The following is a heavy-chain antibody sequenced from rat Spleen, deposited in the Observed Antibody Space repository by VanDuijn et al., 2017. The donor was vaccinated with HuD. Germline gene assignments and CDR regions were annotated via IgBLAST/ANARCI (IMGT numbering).Heavy chain of an antibody. V-gene: IGHV5-22*01. CDR1: GFTFSDYY. D-gene: IGHD1-11*01. Sequence: EVQLVESGGGLVQPGRSLKLSCAASGFTFSDYYMAWVRQAPKKGLEWVASISYEGSSTYYGDSVKGRFTISRDNAKSTLYLQMNSLRSEDTATYYCASLDTDLYWYFDFWGPGTMVTVSS. J-gene: IGHJ1*01. CDR2: ISYEGSST. CDR3: ASLDTDLYWYFDF.